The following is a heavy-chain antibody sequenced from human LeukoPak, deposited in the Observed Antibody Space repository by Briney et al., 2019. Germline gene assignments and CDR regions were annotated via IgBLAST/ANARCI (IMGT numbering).Heavy chain of an antibody. V-gene: IGHV3-30*18. J-gene: IGHJ4*02. CDR1: GFTVSSYV. D-gene: IGHD2-2*01. CDR2: ISYDGSNK. Sequence: GGSLRLSCAASGFTVSSYVMHWVRQAPGKGLEWVALISYDGSNKYYADSVKGRFTISRDTSKNTLYLQMSSLRAEDTAVYYCAKDRKCSSTSCKGYFDYWGQGTLVTVSS. CDR3: AKDRKCSSTSCKGYFDY.